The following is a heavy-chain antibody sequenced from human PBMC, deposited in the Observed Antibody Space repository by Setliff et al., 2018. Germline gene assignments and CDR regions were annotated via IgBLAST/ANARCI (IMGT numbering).Heavy chain of an antibody. CDR1: GFTFTSYA. CDR2: IWDDGGNK. CDR3: ARTCSGSGCYAGLES. Sequence: LRLSCAASGFTFTSYAMNWVRQAPGKGLEWVAVIWDDGGNKYHADSVKGRFTISRDNSKNTLYLQMNSLRPEDTAVYYCARTCSGSGCYAGLESWGQGTPVTVSS. V-gene: IGHV3-33*08. J-gene: IGHJ4*02. D-gene: IGHD2-15*01.